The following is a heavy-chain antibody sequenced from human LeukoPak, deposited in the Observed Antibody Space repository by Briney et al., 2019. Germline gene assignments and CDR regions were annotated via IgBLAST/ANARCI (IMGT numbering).Heavy chain of an antibody. CDR3: TTRLRNHFDY. D-gene: IGHD5-12*01. J-gene: IGHJ4*02. V-gene: IGHV3-30*03. CDR1: GFTFSSYG. CDR2: ISYDGSNK. Sequence: PGRSLRLSCAASGFTFSSYGMHWVRQAPGKGLEWVAVISYDGSNKYYADSVKGRFTISRDDSQNIVYLQMDSLRAEDTALYYCTTRLRNHFDYWGQGTQVTVSS.